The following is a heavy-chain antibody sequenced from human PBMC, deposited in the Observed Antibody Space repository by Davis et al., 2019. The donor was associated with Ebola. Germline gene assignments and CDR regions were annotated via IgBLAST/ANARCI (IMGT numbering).Heavy chain of an antibody. CDR1: GYTFTNYG. CDR2: INPHNGNT. Sequence: ASVKVSCKASGYTFTNYGITWVRQAPGQGLEWMGWINPHNGNTNYAQNVQGRVIMTSDTATTTAYMEVRSLRSDDTAVYYCARDKKYSSYYYYYGMDVWGKGTTVTVS. CDR3: ARDKKYSSYYYYYGMDV. V-gene: IGHV1-18*04. D-gene: IGHD6-6*01. J-gene: IGHJ6*04.